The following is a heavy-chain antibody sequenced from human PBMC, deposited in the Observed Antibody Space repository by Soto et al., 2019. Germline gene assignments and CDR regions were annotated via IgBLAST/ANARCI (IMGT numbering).Heavy chain of an antibody. J-gene: IGHJ5*02. CDR2: IYYSGST. CDR3: ARSQAVAVLNWFDP. D-gene: IGHD6-19*01. CDR1: GGSVSSGSYY. V-gene: IGHV4-61*01. Sequence: SETLSLTCTVSGGSVSSGSYYWSWIRQPPGKGLEWIGYIYYSGSTNYNPSLKSRVTISVDTSKNQFSLKLSSVTAADTAVYYCARSQAVAVLNWFDPWGQGTLVTVSS.